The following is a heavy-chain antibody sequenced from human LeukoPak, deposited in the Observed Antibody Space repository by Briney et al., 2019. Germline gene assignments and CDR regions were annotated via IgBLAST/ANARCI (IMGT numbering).Heavy chain of an antibody. CDR1: GYSISSGYY. CDR3: ARDRHEPGP. V-gene: IGHV4-38-2*02. CDR2: IYHSGIT. Sequence: SETLSLTCTVSGYSISSGYYWGWIRQPPGKGLEWIGSIYHSGITYYNPSLKSRVTISADTPKSQFSLKLSSVTAADTAMYYCARDRHEPGPWGPGTMVTVSS. J-gene: IGHJ3*01.